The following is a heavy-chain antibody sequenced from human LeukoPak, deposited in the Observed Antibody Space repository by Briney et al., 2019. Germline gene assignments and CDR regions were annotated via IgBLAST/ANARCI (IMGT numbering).Heavy chain of an antibody. J-gene: IGHJ6*03. CDR2: ISYDGSNK. Sequence: GGSLRLSCAASGFTFSSHAMHWVRQAPGKGLEWVAVISYDGSNKYYADSVKGRFTISRDNSKNTLYLQMNSLRAEDTAVYYCARLSIDFWSGSTPGYMDVWGKGTTVTVSS. CDR3: ARLSIDFWSGSTPGYMDV. V-gene: IGHV3-30*04. CDR1: GFTFSSHA. D-gene: IGHD3-3*01.